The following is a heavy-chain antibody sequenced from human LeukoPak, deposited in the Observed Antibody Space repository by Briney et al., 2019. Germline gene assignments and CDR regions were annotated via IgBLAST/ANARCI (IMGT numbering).Heavy chain of an antibody. D-gene: IGHD6-13*01. CDR1: GLTFTDFW. CDR3: SGRDSSRSPRAY. V-gene: IGHV3-7*01. CDR2: KKQDGYEK. Sequence: RSGGSLRLSCAASGLTFTDFWMNWVRLAPGRGLEWLANKKQDGYEKYYVDSVKGRFAMSRDNDKNKVNLEMNSLRAEDTGVYYCSGRDSSRSPRAYWGQGTLVSVSS. J-gene: IGHJ4*02.